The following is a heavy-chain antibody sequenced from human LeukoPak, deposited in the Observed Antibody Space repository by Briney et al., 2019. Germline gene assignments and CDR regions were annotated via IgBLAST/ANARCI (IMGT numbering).Heavy chain of an antibody. CDR2: IYYSGST. V-gene: IGHV4-59*08. CDR1: GGSISSYY. Sequence: SETLSLTCTVSGGSISSYYWSWIRQPPGKGLEWIGYIYYSGSTNYNPSLKSRVTISVDTSKNQFSLKLSSVTAADTAVYYCAGLRRRGTWPRGGYNYFDYWGQGTLVTVSS. D-gene: IGHD5-24*01. J-gene: IGHJ4*02. CDR3: AGLRRRGTWPRGGYNYFDY.